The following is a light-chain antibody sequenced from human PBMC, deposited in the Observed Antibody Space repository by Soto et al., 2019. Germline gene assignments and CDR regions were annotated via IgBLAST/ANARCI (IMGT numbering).Light chain of an antibody. Sequence: EIVMTQSPATLSVSPGERATLSCRASQSVSSNLAWYQQKPGQAPRLLIYGASTRATGIPARFSGSGSGTEFTLTISSLPSEDFAVYYCQQYNNLLWTFGQGTKVEIK. CDR1: QSVSSN. CDR3: QQYNNLLWT. J-gene: IGKJ1*01. V-gene: IGKV3-15*01. CDR2: GAS.